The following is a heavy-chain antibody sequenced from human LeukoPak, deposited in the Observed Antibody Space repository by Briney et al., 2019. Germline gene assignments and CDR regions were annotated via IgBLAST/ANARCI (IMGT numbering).Heavy chain of an antibody. CDR3: AKVAAAGINYYYYYMDV. J-gene: IGHJ6*03. CDR1: GFTFSSYW. D-gene: IGHD6-13*01. CDR2: ISYDGGNK. Sequence: GGSLRLSCAASGFTFSSYWMHWVRQAPGKGLEWVAVISYDGGNKYYADSVKGRFTISRDNSKNTLYLQMNSLRAEDTAVYYCAKVAAAGINYYYYYMDVWGKGTTVTVSS. V-gene: IGHV3-30*18.